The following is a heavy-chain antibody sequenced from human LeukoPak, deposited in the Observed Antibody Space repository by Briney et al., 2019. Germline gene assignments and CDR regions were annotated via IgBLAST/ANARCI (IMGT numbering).Heavy chain of an antibody. CDR1: GYTFTGYY. CDR3: ARVDTVTTIDFDC. D-gene: IGHD4-17*01. CDR2: INPNSGGT. V-gene: IGHV1-2*02. J-gene: IGHJ4*02. Sequence: ASVKVSCKASGYTFTGYYMHWVRQAPGQGLEWMGWINPNSGGTNYAQKFQGRVTMTRDTSISTAYMELSRLRSDDTAVYYCARVDTVTTIDFDCWGQGTLVTVSS.